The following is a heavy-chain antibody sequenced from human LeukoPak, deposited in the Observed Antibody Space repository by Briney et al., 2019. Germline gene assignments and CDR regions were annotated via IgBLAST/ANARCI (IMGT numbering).Heavy chain of an antibody. CDR3: ACSGSYRPFDY. V-gene: IGHV1-46*01. J-gene: IGHJ4*02. D-gene: IGHD1-26*01. Sequence: ASVKVSCKASGYTFTSYYMHWVRQAPGQGLEWMGIINPSGGSTSYAQKFQGRVTMTRDMSTSTVYMELSSLRSEDTAVYYCACSGSYRPFDYWGQGTLVTVSS. CDR2: INPSGGST. CDR1: GYTFTSYY.